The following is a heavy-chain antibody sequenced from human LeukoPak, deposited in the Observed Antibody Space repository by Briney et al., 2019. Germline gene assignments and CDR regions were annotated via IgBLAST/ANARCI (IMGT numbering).Heavy chain of an antibody. J-gene: IGHJ5*02. CDR3: ARGNSGYDPGWFDP. CDR2: IYHSGST. D-gene: IGHD5-12*01. CDR1: GGSISSGGYS. V-gene: IGHV4-30-2*01. Sequence: PSQTLSLTCAVSGGSISSGGYSWSWIRQPPGKGLEWIGYIYHSGSTYYNPSLKSRVTISVDRSKNQFSLELSSVTAADTAVYYCARGNSGYDPGWFDPWGQGTLVTVSS.